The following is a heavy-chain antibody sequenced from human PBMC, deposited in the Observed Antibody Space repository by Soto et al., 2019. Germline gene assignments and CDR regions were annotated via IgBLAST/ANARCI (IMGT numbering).Heavy chain of an antibody. Sequence: GGSLRLSCAASGFTFSSYSMNWVRQAPGKGLEWVSSISSSSSYIYYADSVKGRFTISRGNAKNSLYLQMNSLRAEDTAVYYCARATPGCSSTSCPFDYWGQGTLVTVSS. CDR3: ARATPGCSSTSCPFDY. CDR2: ISSSSSYI. V-gene: IGHV3-21*01. D-gene: IGHD2-2*01. J-gene: IGHJ4*02. CDR1: GFTFSSYS.